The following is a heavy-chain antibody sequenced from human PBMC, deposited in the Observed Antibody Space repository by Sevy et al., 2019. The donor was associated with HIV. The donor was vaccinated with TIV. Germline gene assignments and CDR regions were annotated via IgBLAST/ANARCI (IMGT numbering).Heavy chain of an antibody. Sequence: SETLSLTCTVSGGSMSSSSYYWGWIRQPPGKGLEWIGSLYYSGSTYYNPSLKSRVTISVDTSKNQFSLKLSSVTAADTAVYYCARHGGVATGEVDYWGQGPLVTVSS. CDR3: ARHGGVATGEVDY. CDR2: LYYSGST. V-gene: IGHV4-39*01. D-gene: IGHD5-12*01. J-gene: IGHJ4*02. CDR1: GGSMSSSSYY.